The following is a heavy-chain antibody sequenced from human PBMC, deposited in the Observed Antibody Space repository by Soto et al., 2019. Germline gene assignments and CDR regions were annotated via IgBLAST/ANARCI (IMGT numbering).Heavy chain of an antibody. J-gene: IGHJ4*02. V-gene: IGHV3-9*01. D-gene: IGHD1-1*01. CDR1: GFKFDDYA. CDR3: VRMGRKLTWLQWPVDY. Sequence: GGSLRLSCAASGFKFDDYAMHWVRQTPGKGLEWVSSISWNSGSIDYADSVGGRFIISRDNAENSLYLQMRSLRREDTAVYYCVRMGRKLTWLQWPVDYWGRGTLVTVSS. CDR2: ISWNSGSI.